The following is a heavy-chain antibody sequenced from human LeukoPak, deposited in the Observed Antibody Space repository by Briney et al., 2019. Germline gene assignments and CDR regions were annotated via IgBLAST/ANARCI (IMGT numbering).Heavy chain of an antibody. V-gene: IGHV4-59*01. CDR2: IYYSGSS. CDR3: ARGWPSFDY. CDR1: GFSINSYY. Sequence: SETLSLTCTVSGFSINSYYWDWIRQPPGKGLEWIGHIYYSGSSNYNPSLKSRVTISVDTSKNQCSLKLSSVTAADTAVYYCARGWPSFDYWGQGTLVTVSS. D-gene: IGHD6-13*01. J-gene: IGHJ4*02.